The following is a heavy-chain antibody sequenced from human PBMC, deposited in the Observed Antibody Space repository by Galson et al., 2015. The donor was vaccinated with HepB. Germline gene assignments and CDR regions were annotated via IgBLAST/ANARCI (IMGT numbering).Heavy chain of an antibody. J-gene: IGHJ6*02. V-gene: IGHV1-18*01. CDR3: ATDRGDTAVPDYYGMDV. CDR2: ISAYNGNT. Sequence: SVKVSCKASGYTFTSYGISWVRQAPGQGLEWMGWISAYNGNTNYAQKFQGRVTMTEDTSTDTAYMELSSLRSEDTAVYYCATDRGDTAVPDYYGMDVWGQGTTVTVSS. D-gene: IGHD5-18*01. CDR1: GYTFTSYG.